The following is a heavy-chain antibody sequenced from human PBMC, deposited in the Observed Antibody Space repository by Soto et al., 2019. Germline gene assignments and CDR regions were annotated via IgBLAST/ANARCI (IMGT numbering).Heavy chain of an antibody. CDR1: GFTFSTYS. CDR2: ISSSGADI. Sequence: EVQLVASGGGLVKPGGYLRLSCAASGFTFSTYSMNWVRQAPGKGLEWVSSISSSGADIYYAGSVKGRFTISRDNAKNSLYLEMNSLRAEDTAVYYCAREMFAVCSGGSCYSIWGQGTLVTVSS. D-gene: IGHD2-15*01. CDR3: AREMFAVCSGGSCYSI. J-gene: IGHJ4*02. V-gene: IGHV3-21*01.